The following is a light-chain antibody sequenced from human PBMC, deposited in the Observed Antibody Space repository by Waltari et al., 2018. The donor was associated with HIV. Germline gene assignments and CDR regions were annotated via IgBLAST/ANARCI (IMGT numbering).Light chain of an antibody. Sequence: DIVMTQSPLSLPVTPGEPASISCRSSQSLLYSNGYNYLDWYLQKPGQSPQLLIYLGSNRASGVPDRFSGSGSGTDFTLKISRVEAEDVGVYYRMQALQTPWTFGQGTKVEIK. V-gene: IGKV2-28*01. CDR2: LGS. J-gene: IGKJ1*01. CDR1: QSLLYSNGYNY. CDR3: MQALQTPWT.